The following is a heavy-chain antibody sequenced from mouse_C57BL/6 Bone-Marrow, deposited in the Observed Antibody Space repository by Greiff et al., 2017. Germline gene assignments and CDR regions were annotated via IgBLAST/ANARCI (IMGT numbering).Heavy chain of an antibody. V-gene: IGHV1-80*01. CDR3: ARDYYGSSTAWCAY. D-gene: IGHD1-1*01. CDR1: GYAFSSYW. J-gene: IGHJ3*01. CDR2: IYPGDGDT. Sequence: QVQLQQSGAELVKPGASVKISCKASGYAFSSYWMNWVKQRPGKGLEWIGQIYPGDGDTNYNGKFKGKATLTADKSSSTAYMQLSSLTSEDSAVYFCARDYYGSSTAWCAYWGQGTLVTVSA.